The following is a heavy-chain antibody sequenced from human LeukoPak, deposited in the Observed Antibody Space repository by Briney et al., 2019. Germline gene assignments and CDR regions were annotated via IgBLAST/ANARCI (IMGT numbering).Heavy chain of an antibody. CDR2: ISGSGGST. Sequence: GSLRLSCAASGFTFSSYAMSWVRQAPGKGLEWVSAISGSGGSTYYADSVKGRFTISRDNSKNTLYLQMNSLRAEDTAVYYCAKRYCSSTSCYIGYWGQGTLVTVSS. D-gene: IGHD2-2*02. CDR1: GFTFSSYA. CDR3: AKRYCSSTSCYIGY. V-gene: IGHV3-23*01. J-gene: IGHJ4*02.